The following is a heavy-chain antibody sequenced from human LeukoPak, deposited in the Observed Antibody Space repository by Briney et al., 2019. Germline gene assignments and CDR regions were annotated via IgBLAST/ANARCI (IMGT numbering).Heavy chain of an antibody. CDR1: GLTFSSHW. V-gene: IGHV3-30*18. J-gene: IGHJ6*02. CDR3: AKDLLSSSWFYYYYYGMDV. Sequence: TGGSLRLSCAASGLTFSSHWMHWVRQAPGKGLEWVAVISYDGSNKYYADSVKGRFTISRDNSKNTLYLQMNSLRAEDTAVYYCAKDLLSSSWFYYYYYGMDVWGQGTTVTVSS. D-gene: IGHD6-13*01. CDR2: ISYDGSNK.